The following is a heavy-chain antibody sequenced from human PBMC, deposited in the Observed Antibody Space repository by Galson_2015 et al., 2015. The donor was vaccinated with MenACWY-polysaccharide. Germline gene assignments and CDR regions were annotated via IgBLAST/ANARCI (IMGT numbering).Heavy chain of an antibody. J-gene: IGHJ5*02. CDR2: ISSSSSYI. CDR3: ARARGVVPAASRYNWFDP. D-gene: IGHD2-2*01. V-gene: IGHV3-21*01. Sequence: SLRLSCAASGFTFSSYRMNWVRQAPGKGLEWVSSISSSSSYIYYADSVKGRLTISRDNAKNSLYLQMNSLRAEDTAVYYCARARGVVPAASRYNWFDPWGQGTLVTVSS. CDR1: GFTFSSYR.